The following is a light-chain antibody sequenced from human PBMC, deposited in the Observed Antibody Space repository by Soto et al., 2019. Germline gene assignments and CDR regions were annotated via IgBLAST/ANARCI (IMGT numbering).Light chain of an antibody. J-gene: IGKJ2*01. CDR1: QSVRSNY. V-gene: IGKV3-20*01. CDR3: QQYGGSPYT. CDR2: GAS. Sequence: EIVLTQSPGTLSLSPGERATLSCRASQSVRSNYLAWYQQKPGQAPRLLIYGASSRATGIPDRLSGTGSGTDFTLTISRLEPEDFAVYYCQQYGGSPYTFGQGTKLVIK.